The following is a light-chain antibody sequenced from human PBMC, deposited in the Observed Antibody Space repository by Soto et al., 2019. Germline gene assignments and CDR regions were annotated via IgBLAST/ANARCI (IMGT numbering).Light chain of an antibody. J-gene: IGLJ1*01. CDR1: SSDVGGYNY. CDR2: EVS. Sequence: QSALTQPASVSGSPGQSITISCTGTSSDVGGYNYVSWYQQHAGKAPKLMIYEVSNRPSGVSNRFSGSKSGNTASLTISGIQAEDEADYYCSSYTSRGFGTGTKVTVL. CDR3: SSYTSRG. V-gene: IGLV2-14*01.